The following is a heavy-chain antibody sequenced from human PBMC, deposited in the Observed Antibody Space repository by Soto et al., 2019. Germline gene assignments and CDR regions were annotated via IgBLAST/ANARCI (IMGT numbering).Heavy chain of an antibody. Sequence: GGSLRLSCAASGFTFSSXXXXXXXQAPGKGLEWVXXXXGSGGSKHYADSVKGRFTISRDNSKNTLYLQMNSLRAEDTAVYYCAKDEGVRVRGAPIDLFDYWGQGTLVTVSS. CDR2: XXGSGGSK. CDR3: AKDEGVRVRGAPIDLFDY. V-gene: IGHV3-23*01. CDR1: GFTFSSXX. D-gene: IGHD3-10*01. J-gene: IGHJ4*02.